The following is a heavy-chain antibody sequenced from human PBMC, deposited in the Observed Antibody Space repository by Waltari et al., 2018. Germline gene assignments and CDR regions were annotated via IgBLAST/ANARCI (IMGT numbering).Heavy chain of an antibody. CDR2: IIPIFGTA. CDR3: TTDTGFTILPWDNWFDP. V-gene: IGHV1-69*01. J-gene: IGHJ5*02. D-gene: IGHD3-9*01. Sequence: QVQLVQSGAEVKKPGSSVKVSCKASGGTFSSYAISWVRQAPGQGLEWMGGIIPIFGTANYAQKFQGRVTITADESTSTAYMELSSLRSEDTAVYYCTTDTGFTILPWDNWFDPWGQGTLVTVSS. CDR1: GGTFSSYA.